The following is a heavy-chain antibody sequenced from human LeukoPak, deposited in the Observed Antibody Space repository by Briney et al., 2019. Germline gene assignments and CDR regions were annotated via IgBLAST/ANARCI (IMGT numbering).Heavy chain of an antibody. CDR3: ARGKVLRFLYWFDP. CDR1: GGSISSGDYY. J-gene: IGHJ5*02. Sequence: SQTLSLTCTVSGGSISSGDYYWSWIRQPPGKGLEWIGYIYYSGSTNYNPSLKSRVTISVDTSKNQFSLKLSSVTAADTAVYYCARGKVLRFLYWFDPWGQGTLVTVSS. CDR2: IYYSGST. D-gene: IGHD3-3*01. V-gene: IGHV4-30-4*08.